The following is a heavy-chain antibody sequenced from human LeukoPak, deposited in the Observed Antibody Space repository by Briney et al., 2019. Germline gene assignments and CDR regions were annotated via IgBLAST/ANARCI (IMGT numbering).Heavy chain of an antibody. CDR2: ISSNGGST. V-gene: IGHV3-64D*09. CDR1: GFTFSSYA. D-gene: IGHD3-3*01. J-gene: IGHJ4*01. CDR3: VKGDYDFWSGYSKYFDN. Sequence: PGGSLRLSCSASGFTFSSYAMHWVRQAPGKGLEYVSAISSNGGSTYYADSVKGRFTISRDNSKNTLYLQMSSLRAEDTAVYYCVKGDYDFWSGYSKYFDNLGHGALVTVSS.